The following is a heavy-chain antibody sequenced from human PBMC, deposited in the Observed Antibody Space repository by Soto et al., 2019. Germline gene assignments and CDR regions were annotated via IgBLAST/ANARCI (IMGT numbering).Heavy chain of an antibody. CDR3: ASEEIAAYFNN. Sequence: GGSLRLSCAASGFTFSSYWMHWVRQAPGNGLVWVSRISTDGSSITYADSVKGRFTISRDNAKNTLSLQMNSLRAEDTAVYYCASEEIAAYFNNWGHGTLVTVSS. CDR2: ISTDGSSI. CDR1: GFTFSSYW. D-gene: IGHD3-22*01. J-gene: IGHJ4*01. V-gene: IGHV3-74*01.